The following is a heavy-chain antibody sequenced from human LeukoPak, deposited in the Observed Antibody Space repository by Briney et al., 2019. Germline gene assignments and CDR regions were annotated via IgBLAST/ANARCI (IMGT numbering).Heavy chain of an antibody. D-gene: IGHD1-7*01. CDR3: AKLITGTTQDAFDI. J-gene: IGHJ3*02. Sequence: GGSLRLSCAASGFTFSSYGRHWVRQAPGKGLEWVAVISYDGSNKYYADSVKGRFTISRDNSKNTLYLQMNSLRAEDTAVYYCAKLITGTTQDAFDIWGQGTMVTVSS. CDR1: GFTFSSYG. V-gene: IGHV3-30*18. CDR2: ISYDGSNK.